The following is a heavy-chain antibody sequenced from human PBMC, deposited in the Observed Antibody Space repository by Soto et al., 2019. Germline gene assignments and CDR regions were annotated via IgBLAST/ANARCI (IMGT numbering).Heavy chain of an antibody. Sequence: EVQLLESGGELVQPGGSLRLSCAASGFTFSSYAMSWVRHAPGKGLEWVSGIGGGGTDTYYARSVRVRFTISRDNSDTTLYLQMNSLRAADTPVYYWGKWRAIALAGHDYFGMDVWGQGSTVAVSS. J-gene: IGHJ6*01. CDR3: GKWRAIALAGHDYFGMDV. V-gene: IGHV3-23*01. CDR2: IGGGGTDT. CDR1: GFTFSSYA. D-gene: IGHD6-19*01.